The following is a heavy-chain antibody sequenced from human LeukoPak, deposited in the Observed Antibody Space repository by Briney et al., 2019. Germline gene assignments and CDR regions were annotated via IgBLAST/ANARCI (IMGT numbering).Heavy chain of an antibody. CDR1: GFTFSGHA. CDR3: AKDWGQRGVGATLGH. Sequence: GGSLRLSCGASGFTFSGHAMVWVRQGPGKGLEWVSFISYDGSNSVYADSVMGRFTISRDNSKNTVDLQINSLRFEDTAIYYCAKDWGQRGVGATLGHWGQGTLVIVSS. J-gene: IGHJ4*02. CDR2: ISYDGSNS. D-gene: IGHD1-26*01. V-gene: IGHV3-30*18.